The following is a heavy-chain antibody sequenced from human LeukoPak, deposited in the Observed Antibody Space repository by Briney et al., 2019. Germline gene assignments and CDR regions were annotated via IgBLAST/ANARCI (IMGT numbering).Heavy chain of an antibody. Sequence: SETLSLTCTVSGGSISSSSYYWGWIRQPPGKGLEWIGSIYYSGSTYYNPSLKSRVTISVDTSKNQFSLKLSSVTAADTAVYYCARPLSIAVAGQFDYWGQGTLVTASS. CDR2: IYYSGST. D-gene: IGHD6-19*01. CDR3: ARPLSIAVAGQFDY. CDR1: GGSISSSSYY. J-gene: IGHJ4*02. V-gene: IGHV4-39*01.